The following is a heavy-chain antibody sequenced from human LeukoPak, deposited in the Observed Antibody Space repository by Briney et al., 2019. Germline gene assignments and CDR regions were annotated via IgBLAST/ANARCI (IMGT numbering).Heavy chain of an antibody. CDR3: ARAESYYGSGSYYNVFSAGYYYYMDV. V-gene: IGHV3-21*01. D-gene: IGHD3-10*01. CDR2: ISSSSSYI. Sequence: GGTLRLSCAASGFTFSSYSMNWVRQAPGKGLEWVSSISSSSSYIYYADSVKGRFTISRDNAKNSLYLQMNSLRAEDTAVYYCARAESYYGSGSYYNVFSAGYYYYMDVWGKGTTVTISS. CDR1: GFTFSSYS. J-gene: IGHJ6*03.